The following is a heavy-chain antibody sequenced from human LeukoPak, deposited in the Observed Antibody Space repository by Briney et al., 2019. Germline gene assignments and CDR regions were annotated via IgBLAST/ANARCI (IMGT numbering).Heavy chain of an antibody. J-gene: IGHJ2*01. CDR3: ARAVLFDL. CDR2: IYYSGST. Sequence: PSETLSLTCTVSGGSISSSSYYWGWIRQPPGKGLEWIGSIYYSGSTYYNPSLKSRVTISVDTSKNQFSLKLSSVTAADTAMYYCARAVLFDLWGRGTLVTVSS. D-gene: IGHD2-8*01. CDR1: GGSISSSSYY. V-gene: IGHV4-39*01.